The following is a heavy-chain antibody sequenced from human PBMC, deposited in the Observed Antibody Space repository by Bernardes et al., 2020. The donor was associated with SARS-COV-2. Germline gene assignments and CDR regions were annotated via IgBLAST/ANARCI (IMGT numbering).Heavy chain of an antibody. Sequence: GGSLRLSCAASGFTFSSYAMRWVRQAPGKGLDWVSAISGSVARPYSAASVTGRFTISRDNSKNTLYLHMNSLRAEDTAVYYCAKDWRYGDYEYYDYWGQGTLVTVSS. CDR3: AKDWRYGDYEYYDY. V-gene: IGHV3-23*01. J-gene: IGHJ4*02. CDR2: ISGSVARP. D-gene: IGHD4-17*01. CDR1: GFTFSSYA.